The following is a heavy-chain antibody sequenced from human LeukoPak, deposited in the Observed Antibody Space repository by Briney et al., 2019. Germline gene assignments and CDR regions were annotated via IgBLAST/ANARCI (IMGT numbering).Heavy chain of an antibody. CDR2: IYHSGST. J-gene: IGHJ4*02. CDR3: ARGTDILTD. Sequence: PSETLSLTCAVSGGSLSSGGCSRSWIRQPPGTGLEWIGYIYHSGSTYYNPSLKSRVTISVDRSKNQFSLKLSSVTAADTAVYYCARGTDILTDWGQGTLVTVSS. D-gene: IGHD3-9*01. V-gene: IGHV4-30-2*01. CDR1: GGSLSSGGCS.